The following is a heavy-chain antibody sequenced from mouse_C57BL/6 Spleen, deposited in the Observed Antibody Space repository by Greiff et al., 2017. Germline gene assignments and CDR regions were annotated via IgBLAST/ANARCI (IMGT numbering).Heavy chain of an antibody. CDR3: ARSDYDYDGFAY. J-gene: IGHJ3*01. CDR1: GYTFTSYW. V-gene: IGHV1-69*01. CDR2: IDPSDSYT. Sequence: QVQLKQPGAELVMPGASVKLSCKASGYTFTSYWMHWVKQTPGQGLEWIGEIDPSDSYTNYNQKFKGKSTLTVDKSSSTAYMQLSSLTSEDSAVYYCARSDYDYDGFAYWGQGTLVTVSA. D-gene: IGHD2-4*01.